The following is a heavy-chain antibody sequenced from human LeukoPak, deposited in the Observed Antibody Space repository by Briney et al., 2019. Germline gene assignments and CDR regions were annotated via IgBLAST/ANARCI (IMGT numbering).Heavy chain of an antibody. CDR1: GFTFSDYY. CDR2: ISSSGSTI. V-gene: IGHV3-11*04. Sequence: PGGSLRLSCAASGFTFSDYYMSWIRQAPGKGLEWVSYISSSGSTIYYADSVKGRFTISRDSAKNSLYLQMSSLRAEDTAVYSCARGRDGYNSGAFDIWGQGTMVTVSS. D-gene: IGHD5-24*01. J-gene: IGHJ3*02. CDR3: ARGRDGYNSGAFDI.